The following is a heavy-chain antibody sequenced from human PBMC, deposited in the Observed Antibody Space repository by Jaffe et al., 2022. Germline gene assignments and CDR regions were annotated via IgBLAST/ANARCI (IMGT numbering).Heavy chain of an antibody. J-gene: IGHJ3*02. CDR3: AREWRITMVRGVRVRAFDI. CDR1: GGSFSGYY. CDR2: INHSGST. Sequence: QVQLQQWGAGLLKPSETLSLTCAVYGGSFSGYYWSWIRQPPGKGLEWIGEINHSGSTNYNPSLKSRVTISVDTSKNQFSLKLSSVTAADTAVYYCAREWRITMVRGVRVRAFDIWGQGTMVTVSS. V-gene: IGHV4-34*01. D-gene: IGHD3-10*01.